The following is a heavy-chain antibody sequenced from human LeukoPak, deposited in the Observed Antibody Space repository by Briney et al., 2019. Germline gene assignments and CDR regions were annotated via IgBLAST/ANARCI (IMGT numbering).Heavy chain of an antibody. CDR1: GFTFSSYG. CDR2: ISGSGGST. J-gene: IGHJ4*02. CDR3: AKVGQIVATTEFDY. Sequence: PGGSLRLSCAASGFTFSSYGMHWVRQAPGKGLEWVSAISGSGGSTYYADSVKGRFTISRDNSKNTLYLQMNSLRAEDTAVYYCAKVGQIVATTEFDYWGQGTLVTVSS. V-gene: IGHV3-23*01. D-gene: IGHD5-12*01.